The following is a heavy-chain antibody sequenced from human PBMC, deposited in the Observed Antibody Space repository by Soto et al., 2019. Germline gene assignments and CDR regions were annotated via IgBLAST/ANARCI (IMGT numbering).Heavy chain of an antibody. V-gene: IGHV3-7*05. Sequence: GSLRLSCAASGFNFSSYLMSWVRQAPGKGLEWVANIKQDGSEKYYVDSVKGRFTISRHNAKNSLYLQMNSLRAEDTAVYYCARVSYSSSSAQGVPYYYGMDVWGQGTTVTVSS. CDR1: GFNFSSYL. CDR3: ARVSYSSSSAQGVPYYYGMDV. D-gene: IGHD6-6*01. J-gene: IGHJ6*02. CDR2: IKQDGSEK.